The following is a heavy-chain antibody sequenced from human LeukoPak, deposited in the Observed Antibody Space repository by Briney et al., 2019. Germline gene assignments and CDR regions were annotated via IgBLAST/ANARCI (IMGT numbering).Heavy chain of an antibody. CDR1: GYTFTSYA. Sequence: ASVKVSCKASGYTFTSYAMNWVRQAPGQGLEWMGWINTNTGNPMYAQGFTGRFVFSLDTSVSTAYLQISSLKAEDTAVYYCARDLYDSSEEGAFDIWGQGTMVTVSS. CDR2: INTNTGNP. D-gene: IGHD3-22*01. CDR3: ARDLYDSSEEGAFDI. V-gene: IGHV7-4-1*02. J-gene: IGHJ3*02.